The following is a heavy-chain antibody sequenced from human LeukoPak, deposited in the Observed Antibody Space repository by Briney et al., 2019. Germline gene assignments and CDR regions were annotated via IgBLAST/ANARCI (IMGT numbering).Heavy chain of an antibody. J-gene: IGHJ4*02. V-gene: IGHV3-23*01. CDR2: ITTGDGNT. CDR1: GFTFSSYT. D-gene: IGHD7-27*01. Sequence: GGSLRLSCTASGFTFSSYTMTWVRQAPGKGLKWVSTITTGDGNTYYADSVKGRFTVSRDDSKNTLYLQMNSLRAEDTAVYYCAKDGGLWVSAHWGDSWGRGTLVTVS. CDR3: AKDGGLWVSAHWGDS.